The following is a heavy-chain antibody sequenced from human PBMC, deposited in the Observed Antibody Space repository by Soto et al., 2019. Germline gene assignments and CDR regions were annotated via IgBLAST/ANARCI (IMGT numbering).Heavy chain of an antibody. CDR2: ISYDGSNK. J-gene: IGHJ5*02. V-gene: IGHV3-30*18. CDR1: GFTFSSYG. CDR3: AKDPYYYDSSGYLA. Sequence: GGSLRLSCAASGFTFSSYGMHWVRQAPGKGLEWVAVISYDGSNKYYADSVKGRFTISRDNSKNTLYLQMNSLRAEDTAVYYCAKDPYYYDSSGYLAWGQGTLVTVSS. D-gene: IGHD3-22*01.